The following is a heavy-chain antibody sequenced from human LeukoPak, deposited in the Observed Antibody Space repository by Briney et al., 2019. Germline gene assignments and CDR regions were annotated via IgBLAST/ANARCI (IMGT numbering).Heavy chain of an antibody. Sequence: SGGSLRLSCAASGFTFSNYWINWVRQAPGKGLEWVANINKDGSEKHYVDSVKGRFTISRDNDKNSLYLQMNSLRAEDAAVYYCGYSSGWLFDYWGQGALVTVSS. J-gene: IGHJ4*02. V-gene: IGHV3-7*01. CDR3: GYSSGWLFDY. D-gene: IGHD6-19*01. CDR2: INKDGSEK. CDR1: GFTFSNYW.